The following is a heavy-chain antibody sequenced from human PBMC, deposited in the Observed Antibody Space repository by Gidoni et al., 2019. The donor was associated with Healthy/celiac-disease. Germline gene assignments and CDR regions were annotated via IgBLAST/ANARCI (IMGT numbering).Heavy chain of an antibody. V-gene: IGHV3-23*01. Sequence: EVQLLESGGGLVQPGGSLSISCAASGFTFSNYAMSWVRQAPGKGLEWVSTISGSGGSTYYADSVKGRFTISRDNSKNTLYLRMNSLRAEDTAVYYCAKEGYSSGWPMGDYFDYWGQGTLVTVSS. CDR1: GFTFSNYA. J-gene: IGHJ4*02. CDR2: ISGSGGST. D-gene: IGHD6-19*01. CDR3: AKEGYSSGWPMGDYFDY.